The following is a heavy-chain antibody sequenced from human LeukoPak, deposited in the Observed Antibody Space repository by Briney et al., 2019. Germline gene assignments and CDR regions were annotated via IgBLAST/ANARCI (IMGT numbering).Heavy chain of an antibody. CDR3: AKAPTYYYDSSGYPFDY. CDR2: ISGSGGST. Sequence: PGGSLRLSCAASGFTFSSYAMSWVRQAPGKGLEWVSAISGSGGSTYYADSVKGRFTISGDNSKNSLYLQMNSLRAEDTALYYCAKAPTYYYDSSGYPFDYWGQGTLVTVSS. V-gene: IGHV3-23*01. J-gene: IGHJ4*02. CDR1: GFTFSSYA. D-gene: IGHD3-22*01.